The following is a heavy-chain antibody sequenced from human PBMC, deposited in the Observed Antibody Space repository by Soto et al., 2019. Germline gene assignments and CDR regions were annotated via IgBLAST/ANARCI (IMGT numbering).Heavy chain of an antibody. V-gene: IGHV3-48*02. CDR2: ISSSSSTI. CDR3: ARDPWGHYYCYGMDV. Sequence: LTGGSLRLSCAASGFTFSSYSMNWVRQAPGKGLEWVSYISSSSSTIYYADSVKGRFTISRDNAKNSLYLQMNSLRDEDTAVYYCARDPWGHYYCYGMDVWGQGTTVTVSS. J-gene: IGHJ6*02. CDR1: GFTFSSYS. D-gene: IGHD7-27*01.